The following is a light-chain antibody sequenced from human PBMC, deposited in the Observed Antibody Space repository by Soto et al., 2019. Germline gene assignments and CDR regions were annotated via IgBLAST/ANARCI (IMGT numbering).Light chain of an antibody. CDR3: QRYNTAVMA. CDR1: EGSPNY. J-gene: IGKJ5*01. V-gene: IGKV1-27*01. CDR2: DAS. Sequence: IQMTQSPSSLSASVGDIVTITCRASEGSPNYLAWYQKKPGEAPKLLIYDASILQSGVPSRFSGGGSGTDFTLTISSLQPEDVASYYCQRYNTAVMAFGQGTRLDIQ.